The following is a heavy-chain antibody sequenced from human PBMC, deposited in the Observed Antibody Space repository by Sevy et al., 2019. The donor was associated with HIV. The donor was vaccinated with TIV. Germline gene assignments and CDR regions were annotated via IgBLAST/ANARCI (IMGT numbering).Heavy chain of an antibody. Sequence: SETLSLTCTVSGGSVSSGSYYWSWIRQPPGKGLEWIGYIYYSGSTNYNPSLKSRVTISVDTFKNQFSLKLSSVTAADTAVYSCARDSKVRYCSSTSCFYYYYYYGMDVWGQGTTVTVSS. V-gene: IGHV4-61*01. J-gene: IGHJ6*02. D-gene: IGHD2-2*01. CDR2: IYYSGST. CDR3: ARDSKVRYCSSTSCFYYYYYYGMDV. CDR1: GGSVSSGSYY.